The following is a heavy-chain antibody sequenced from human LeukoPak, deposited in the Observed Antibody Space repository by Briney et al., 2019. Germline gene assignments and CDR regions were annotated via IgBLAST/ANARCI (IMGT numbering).Heavy chain of an antibody. D-gene: IGHD6-19*01. J-gene: IGHJ4*02. Sequence: ASVKVSCKASGYTFTNYGISWVRQATGQGLEWMGWISGYNGNTYYEQKFQGRITMTTDTSTSTDYMGLRSLRSDDTAVYYCARDLKMAYSSGRYSWGTGSSNDYWGQGTLVTVSS. CDR1: GYTFTNYG. CDR2: ISGYNGNT. V-gene: IGHV1-18*01. CDR3: ARDLKMAYSSGRYSWGTGSSNDY.